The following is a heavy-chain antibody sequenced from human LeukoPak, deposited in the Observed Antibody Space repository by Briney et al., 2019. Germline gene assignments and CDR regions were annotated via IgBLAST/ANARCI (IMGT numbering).Heavy chain of an antibody. CDR2: IYYSGSI. J-gene: IGHJ5*02. CDR1: GGSINKNTNY. CDR3: ARHNFWSGYYNWFDP. Sequence: KPSETLSLTCTVSGGSINKNTNYWGWIRQPPGKGLEWIGSIYYSGSIYYNPSLKSRVTISVDTSKNQFSLKLSSVTAADTAVYYCARHNFWSGYYNWFDPWGQGTLVIVSS. V-gene: IGHV4-39*01. D-gene: IGHD3-3*01.